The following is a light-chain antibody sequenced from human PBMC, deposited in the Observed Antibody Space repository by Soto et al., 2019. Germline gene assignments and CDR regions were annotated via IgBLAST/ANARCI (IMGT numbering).Light chain of an antibody. CDR3: QQLNSYPRT. CDR2: AAS. J-gene: IGKJ1*01. Sequence: DIQLTQSPSFLSASVGDRVTITCRASQAISSYLAWYQQKPGKAPKLLIYAASTLQSGVPSRFSGSGSGTEFTLTISSLQPEDFATYYCQQLNSYPRTFGQGIKVEVK. CDR1: QAISSY. V-gene: IGKV1-9*01.